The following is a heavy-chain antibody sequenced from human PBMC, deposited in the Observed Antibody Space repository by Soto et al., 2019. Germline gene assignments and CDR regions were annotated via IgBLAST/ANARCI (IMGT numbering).Heavy chain of an antibody. J-gene: IGHJ3*02. D-gene: IGHD3-22*01. CDR3: AKDMGYYDSSEYDAFDI. CDR2: ISYDGSNK. CDR1: GFTFSSYG. V-gene: IGHV3-30*18. Sequence: GGSLRLSCAASGFTFSSYGMHWVRQAPGKGLEWVAVISYDGSNKYYADSVKGRFTISRDNSKNTLYLQMNSLRAEDTAVYYCAKDMGYYDSSEYDAFDIWGQGTMVTVSS.